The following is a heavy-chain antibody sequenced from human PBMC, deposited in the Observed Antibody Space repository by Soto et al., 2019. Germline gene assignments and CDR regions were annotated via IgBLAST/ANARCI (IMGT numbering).Heavy chain of an antibody. CDR2: ISYDGSKK. J-gene: IGHJ4*02. V-gene: IGHV3-30*18. D-gene: IGHD3-22*01. CDR1: EFTFSSYG. CDR3: AKDTFYHDSSGYYVFDY. Sequence: QVQLVESGGGEVQPGRSLRLSCAAYEFTFSSYGIHWVRQAPGKGLEWVAVISYDGSKKNYLDSVKGRFTISRDNSKNTMYLEMNSLRAEDTAVYYCAKDTFYHDSSGYYVFDYWGQGTLVTVSS.